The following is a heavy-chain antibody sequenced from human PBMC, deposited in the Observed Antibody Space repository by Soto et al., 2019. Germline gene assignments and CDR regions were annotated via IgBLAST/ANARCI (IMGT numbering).Heavy chain of an antibody. V-gene: IGHV3-9*01. CDR3: AKANGYSSGWFNNWFDP. J-gene: IGHJ5*02. CDR1: GFTFDDYA. D-gene: IGHD6-19*01. CDR2: ISWNSGSI. Sequence: GGSLRLSCAASGFTFDDYAMHWVRQAPGKGLEWVSGISWNSGSIGYADSVKGRFTISRDNAKNSLYLQMNSLRAEDTALYYCAKANGYSSGWFNNWFDPWGQGTLVTVSS.